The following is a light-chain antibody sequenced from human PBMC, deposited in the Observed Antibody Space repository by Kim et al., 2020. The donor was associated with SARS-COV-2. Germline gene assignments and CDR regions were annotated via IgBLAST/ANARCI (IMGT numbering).Light chain of an antibody. CDR1: RSDVGGYNY. CDR2: DVS. Sequence: QSALTQPPSASGSPGQSVTISCTGTRSDVGGYNYVSWYQQHPGKAPKLMIYDVSKRPSGVPDRFSGSKSGNTASLTVSGLQAEDEADYYCSSFANSNNLWVFGGGTQLTV. V-gene: IGLV2-8*01. J-gene: IGLJ3*02. CDR3: SSFANSNNLWV.